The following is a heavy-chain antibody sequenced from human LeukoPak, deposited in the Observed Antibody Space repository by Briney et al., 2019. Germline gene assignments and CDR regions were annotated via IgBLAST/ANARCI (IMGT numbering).Heavy chain of an antibody. CDR3: ARGFDNYYALPGGY. Sequence: PGGSLRLSCAASGFTFSSYDMHWVRQATGKGLEWVSAIGTAGDTYYPGSVKGRFTISRDNSKNTLHLQMNSLRAEDTAVYYCARGFDNYYALPGGYWGQGTLVTVSS. J-gene: IGHJ4*02. CDR1: GFTFSSYD. V-gene: IGHV3-13*01. D-gene: IGHD3-10*01. CDR2: IGTAGDT.